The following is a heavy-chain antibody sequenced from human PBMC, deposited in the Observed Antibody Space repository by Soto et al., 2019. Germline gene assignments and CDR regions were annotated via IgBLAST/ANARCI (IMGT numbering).Heavy chain of an antibody. J-gene: IGHJ6*02. V-gene: IGHV4-59*01. Sequence: SEILSLTCTISDGSISSYYWSWIRQPPGESLEWIGYIYYSVFPNYNPSLKSGVTLPVHASKNQFLLKLGSVTAADAAGKCVGRDRAAMVRGDPDYYYYYGMDAWGQGTTVTVSS. CDR2: IYYSVFP. CDR1: DGSISSYY. D-gene: IGHD3-10*01. CDR3: GRDRAAMVRGDPDYYYYYGMDA.